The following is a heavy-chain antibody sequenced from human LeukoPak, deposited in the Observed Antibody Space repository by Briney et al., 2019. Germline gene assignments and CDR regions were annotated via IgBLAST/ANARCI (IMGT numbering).Heavy chain of an antibody. CDR3: ARGATKAVAGTFDY. CDR2: INPSGGST. J-gene: IGHJ4*02. Sequence: ASVKVSCKASGYTFTSYGISRVRQAPGQGLEWMGIINPSGGSTSYAQKFQGRVTMTRDTSTSTVYMELSSLRSEDTAVYYCARGATKAVAGTFDYWGQGTLVTVSS. D-gene: IGHD6-19*01. CDR1: GYTFTSYG. V-gene: IGHV1-46*01.